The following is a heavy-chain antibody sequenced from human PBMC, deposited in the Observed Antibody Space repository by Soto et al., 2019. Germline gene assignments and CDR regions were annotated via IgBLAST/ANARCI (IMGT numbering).Heavy chain of an antibody. CDR3: ARTGGATNHY. Sequence: QVQLQESGPGLVKPSETLSLTCVVSGGSLSGYYWSWIRQPPGKGLEWIGYIYYSGSTNYNPSLKSRVTRSVDTSKNQFSLKLSSVTAADTAVYDCARTGGATNHYWGRGTLDTVAS. CDR2: IYYSGST. V-gene: IGHV4-59*01. D-gene: IGHD7-27*01. J-gene: IGHJ4*02. CDR1: GGSLSGYY.